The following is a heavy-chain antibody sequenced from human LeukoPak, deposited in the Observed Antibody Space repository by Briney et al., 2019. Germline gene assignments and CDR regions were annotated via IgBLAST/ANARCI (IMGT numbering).Heavy chain of an antibody. V-gene: IGHV1-46*01. J-gene: IGHJ4*02. CDR2: INPSGGST. CDR3: ARETYCSGGSCYSSLDY. D-gene: IGHD2-15*01. CDR1: GYTFTSYY. Sequence: ASVKVSCKASGYTFTSYYMHWVRQAPGQGLEWMGIINPSGGSTSYAQKFQGRVTMTRDMSTGTVYMELSSLRSEDTAVYYCARETYCSGGSCYSSLDYWGQGTLVTVSS.